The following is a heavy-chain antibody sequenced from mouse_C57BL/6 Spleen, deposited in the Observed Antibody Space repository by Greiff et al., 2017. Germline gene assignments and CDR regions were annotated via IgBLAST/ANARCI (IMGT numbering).Heavy chain of an antibody. J-gene: IGHJ3*01. CDR2: ISSGSSTI. Sequence: EVQLVESGGGLVKPGGSLKLSCAASGFTFSDYGMHWVRQAPEKGLEWVAYISSGSSTIYYADTVKGRFTISRDNAKNTLFLQMTSLRSEDTAMYYCASSLTGTWFAYWGQGTLVTVSA. D-gene: IGHD4-1*01. CDR1: GFTFSDYG. V-gene: IGHV5-17*01. CDR3: ASSLTGTWFAY.